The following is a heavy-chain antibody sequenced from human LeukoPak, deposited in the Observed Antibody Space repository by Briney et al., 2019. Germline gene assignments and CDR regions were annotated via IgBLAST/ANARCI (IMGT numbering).Heavy chain of an antibody. J-gene: IGHJ4*02. CDR3: AKAQHISTWGYFDS. Sequence: GGSLRLSCAASRFIFANYAMGWVRQTPGKGLEWVSTISGSGDSTLYADSMKGRFTISRDNSRNTLYLQMNSLRVEDTAVYYCAKAQHISTWGYFDSWGQGILATVSS. CDR2: ISGSGDST. D-gene: IGHD6-13*01. V-gene: IGHV3-23*01. CDR1: RFIFANYA.